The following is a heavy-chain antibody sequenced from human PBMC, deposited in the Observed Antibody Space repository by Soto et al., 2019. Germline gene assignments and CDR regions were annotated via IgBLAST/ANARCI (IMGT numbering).Heavy chain of an antibody. CDR3: ARRGYYYDSSGYYYSFGPDAFDI. CDR1: GGSISSSSYY. J-gene: IGHJ3*02. V-gene: IGHV4-39*01. CDR2: IYYSGST. Sequence: SETLSLTCTVSGGSISSSSYYWGWIRQPPGKGLEWIGSIYYSGSTYYNPSLKSRVTISVDTSKNQFSLKLSSVTAADTAVYYCARRGYYYDSSGYYYSFGPDAFDIWGQGTMVTV. D-gene: IGHD3-22*01.